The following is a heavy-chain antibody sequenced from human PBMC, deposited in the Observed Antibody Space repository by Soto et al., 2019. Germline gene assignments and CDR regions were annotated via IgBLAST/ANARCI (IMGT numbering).Heavy chain of an antibody. CDR2: IYYSGST. J-gene: IGHJ3*02. Sequence: QLQLQESGPGLVKPSETLSLTCTVSGGSISSSSYYWGWIRQPPGKGLEWIGSIYYSGSTYYNPSLTSRVPIPVDTSKNQFSLKLSSVTAADTAVYYCARLGRSLVVVVAERAFDIWGQGTMVTVSS. CDR3: ARLGRSLVVVVAERAFDI. D-gene: IGHD2-15*01. V-gene: IGHV4-39*01. CDR1: GGSISSSSYY.